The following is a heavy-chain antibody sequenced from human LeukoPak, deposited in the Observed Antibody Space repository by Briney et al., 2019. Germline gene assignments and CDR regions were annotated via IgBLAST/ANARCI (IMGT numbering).Heavy chain of an antibody. CDR1: GFTFSDYY. CDR2: ISSSGTTI. CDR3: ARGKPNSGTFSSGWYIAY. V-gene: IGHV3-11*01. Sequence: GGSLRLSCAASGFTFSDYYMSWIRQAPGKGLEWVSYISSSGTTIYYADSVKGRFPISRDNAKNSLCLQMNSLRAEDTAVYYCARGKPNSGTFSSGWYIAYWGQGTLVTVSS. D-gene: IGHD6-19*01. J-gene: IGHJ4*02.